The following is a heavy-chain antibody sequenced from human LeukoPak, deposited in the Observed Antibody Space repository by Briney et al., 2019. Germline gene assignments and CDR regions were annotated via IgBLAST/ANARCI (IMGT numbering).Heavy chain of an antibody. CDR3: ARSTIRLNWFDP. V-gene: IGHV3-74*01. Sequence: GGSLRLSCAASGFTFSSYWMHWVRQAPGKGLVWVSGINSDGSSTTYADSAKGRFTISRDNAKNTLYLQMNSLRADDTAVYYCARSTIRLNWFDPWGQGTLVTVSS. D-gene: IGHD3-3*01. CDR1: GFTFSSYW. J-gene: IGHJ5*02. CDR2: INSDGSST.